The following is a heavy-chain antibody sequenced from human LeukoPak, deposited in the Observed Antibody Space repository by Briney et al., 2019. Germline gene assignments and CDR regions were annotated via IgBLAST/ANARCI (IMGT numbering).Heavy chain of an antibody. V-gene: IGHV3-33*08. CDR2: IGYDGSNI. Sequence: GGSLRLSCAASGFTFSSYGMHWVRQAPGKGLEWVAVIGYDGSNIHYADSVKGRFTFSRDNSKNTVYLQMDSLRAEDTAVYYCARSYTHYDFWSGYTYQNYFDPWGQGTLVTVSS. J-gene: IGHJ5*02. D-gene: IGHD3-3*01. CDR3: ARSYTHYDFWSGYTYQNYFDP. CDR1: GFTFSSYG.